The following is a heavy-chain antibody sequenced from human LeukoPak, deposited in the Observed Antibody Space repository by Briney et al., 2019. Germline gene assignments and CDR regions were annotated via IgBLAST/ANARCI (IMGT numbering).Heavy chain of an antibody. D-gene: IGHD2-2*01. CDR2: ISGSGGST. CDR3: AKGPRDIVVVPAATHWYFDL. Sequence: GASVKVSCKASGGTFSSYAMSWVRQAPGKGLEWVSAISGSGGSTYYADSVKGRFTISRDNSKNTLYLQMNSLRAEDTAVYYCAKGPRDIVVVPAATHWYFDLWGRGTLVTVSS. CDR1: GGTFSSYA. J-gene: IGHJ2*01. V-gene: IGHV3-23*01.